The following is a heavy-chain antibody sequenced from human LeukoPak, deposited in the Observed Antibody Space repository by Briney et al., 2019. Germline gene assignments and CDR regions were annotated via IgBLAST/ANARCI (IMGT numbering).Heavy chain of an antibody. J-gene: IGHJ4*02. D-gene: IGHD3-22*01. CDR1: GGSISNYY. V-gene: IGHV4-59*01. CDR2: IYYSGST. CDR3: ARASGSSGIKMDY. Sequence: PSETLSLTCTVSGGSISNYYWSWIRQPPGKGLEWIGYIYYSGSTNYNPSLKSRVTISVDTSKNQFSLKLSSVTAADTAVYYCARASGSSGIKMDYWGQGTLVTVSS.